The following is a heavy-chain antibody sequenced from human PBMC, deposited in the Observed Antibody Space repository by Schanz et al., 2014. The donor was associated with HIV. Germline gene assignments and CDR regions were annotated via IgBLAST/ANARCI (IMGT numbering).Heavy chain of an antibody. CDR1: GGTFSNYA. CDR3: ARDQNVISMVRGVMGGVDY. V-gene: IGHV1-2*02. J-gene: IGHJ4*02. CDR2: ISTSNGNT. D-gene: IGHD3-10*01. Sequence: QVQLVQSGAEVKKPGSSVTVSCKASGGTFSNYAINWVRQAPGQGLEWMGWISTSNGNTNYAQKFQGRVTMTRDTSISTAYMELRRLRSDDTAVYYCARDQNVISMVRGVMGGVDYWGQGTLVTVSS.